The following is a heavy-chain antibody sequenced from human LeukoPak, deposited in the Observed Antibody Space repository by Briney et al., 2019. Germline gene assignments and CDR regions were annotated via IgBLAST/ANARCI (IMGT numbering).Heavy chain of an antibody. CDR1: GFTFTSYG. Sequence: GGSLRLSCAASGFTFTSYGMHWVRQALGKGLEWVAIIWYDGSYKYYADSVKGRFTISRDNSKNTLYLQMNSLGAEDTAVYYCARERQYCSSVSCYPDYFDYWGQGTLVTVSS. J-gene: IGHJ4*02. CDR2: IWYDGSYK. V-gene: IGHV3-33*01. D-gene: IGHD2-2*01. CDR3: ARERQYCSSVSCYPDYFDY.